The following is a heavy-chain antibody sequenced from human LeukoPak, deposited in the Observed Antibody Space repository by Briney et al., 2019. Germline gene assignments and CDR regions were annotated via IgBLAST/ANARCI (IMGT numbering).Heavy chain of an antibody. D-gene: IGHD3-10*01. V-gene: IGHV3-21*01. CDR1: EFTFSSYS. J-gene: IGHJ6*02. CDR3: AREYYYGSGSPLVYYGMDV. Sequence: GGSLRLSCAASEFTFSSYSMNWVRQAPGKGLEWVSSISSSSSYIYYADSVRGRFTISRDNAKNSLYLQMNSLRAEDTAVYYCAREYYYGSGSPLVYYGMDVWGQGTTVTVSS. CDR2: ISSSSSYI.